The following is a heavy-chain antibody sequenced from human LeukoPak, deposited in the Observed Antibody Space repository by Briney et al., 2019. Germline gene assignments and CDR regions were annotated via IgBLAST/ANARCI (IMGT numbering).Heavy chain of an antibody. CDR3: AREGVAGDNWFDP. Sequence: SQTLSLTCAISGDSFSSNSASWNWIRQSPSRGLEWLGRTYYRSKWYNDYAVSVKSRITINPDTSKNQFSLQLNSVSPEDTAMYWCAREGVAGDNWFDPWGQGTLVTVSS. D-gene: IGHD6-19*01. CDR2: TYYRSKWYN. CDR1: GDSFSSNSAS. V-gene: IGHV6-1*01. J-gene: IGHJ5*02.